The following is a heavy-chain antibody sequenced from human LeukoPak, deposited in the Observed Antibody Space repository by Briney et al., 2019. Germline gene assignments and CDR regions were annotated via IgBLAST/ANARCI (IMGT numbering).Heavy chain of an antibody. D-gene: IGHD5-24*01. CDR2: INPNSGGT. CDR1: GYTFTGYY. Sequence: ASVKVSCKASGYTFTGYYMHWVRQAPGQGLEWMGWINPNSGGTNYAQKFQGRATMTRDTSISTAYMELSRLRSDDTAVYYCARLVEMATSHDYWGQGTLVTVSS. J-gene: IGHJ4*02. V-gene: IGHV1-2*02. CDR3: ARLVEMATSHDY.